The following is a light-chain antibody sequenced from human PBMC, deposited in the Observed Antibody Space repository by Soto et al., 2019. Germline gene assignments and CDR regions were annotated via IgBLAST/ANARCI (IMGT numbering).Light chain of an antibody. Sequence: SSELTQPPSVSVSPGQTARITCSGDALPKQYAYWYQQKPGQAPVLVIYKDSERPSGIPERFSGSSSGTTVTLTISGVQAEDEADYYCQSADSSGTPPVVFGGGTQLTVL. CDR2: KDS. CDR3: QSADSSGTPPVV. J-gene: IGLJ2*01. V-gene: IGLV3-25*03. CDR1: ALPKQY.